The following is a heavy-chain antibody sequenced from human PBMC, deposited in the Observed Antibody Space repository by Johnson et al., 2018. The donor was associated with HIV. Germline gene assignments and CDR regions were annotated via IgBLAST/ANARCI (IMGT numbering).Heavy chain of an antibody. CDR3: ARGPTYYADPFAFDI. Sequence: QVQLLESGGGLVQPGGSLRLSCAASGFTFSDYYMSWIRQAPGKGLEWVSYISSSDNTIYYADSVKGRFTISRDNAKNSLYLQMNSLRAEDTAVYYCARGPTYYADPFAFDIWGQGTMVTVSS. CDR1: GFTFSDYY. CDR2: ISSSDNTI. J-gene: IGHJ3*02. D-gene: IGHD3-22*01. V-gene: IGHV3-11*04.